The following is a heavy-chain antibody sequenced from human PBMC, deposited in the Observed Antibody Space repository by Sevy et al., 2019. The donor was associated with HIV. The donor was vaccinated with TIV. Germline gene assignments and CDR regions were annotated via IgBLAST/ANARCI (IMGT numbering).Heavy chain of an antibody. CDR2: IIPIFGTT. CDR1: GGTFSRYP. CDR3: ALAAQVTMKVAGGFFEY. D-gene: IGHD3-22*01. V-gene: IGHV1-69*13. Sequence: ASVKVSCKASGGTFSRYPFSWVRQAPGQGLEWMGGIIPIFGTTNYAQKFQGRVTITADESTSTAYMELSSLRSEDTAVHYCALAAQVTMKVAGGFFEYWGKGTLVTVSS. J-gene: IGHJ4*02.